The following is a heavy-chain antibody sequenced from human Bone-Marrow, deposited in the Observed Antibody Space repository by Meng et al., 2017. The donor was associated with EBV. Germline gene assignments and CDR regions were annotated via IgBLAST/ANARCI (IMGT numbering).Heavy chain of an antibody. CDR3: ARPFPSIVSPRLDPFGD. V-gene: IGHV4-39*01. D-gene: IGHD5/OR15-5a*01. CDR1: GGSIGSFYF. Sequence: QVLTTEPGPGQVRPSDTLSLTSIVSGGSIGSFYFWGWIRQPPGRGLECIWGVHYRGSTDYSPSLKSRVTVSVDTSKNQFSLRLTSVTAADTAVYYCARPFPSIVSPRLDPFGDWGQGTLVTVSS. CDR2: VHYRGST. J-gene: IGHJ4*01.